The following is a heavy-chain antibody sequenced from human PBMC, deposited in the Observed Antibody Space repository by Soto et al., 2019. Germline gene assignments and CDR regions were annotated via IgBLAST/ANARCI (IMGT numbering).Heavy chain of an antibody. CDR1: GGSISSYY. D-gene: IGHD6-19*01. V-gene: IGHV4-59*01. CDR3: AREGVGVAVAGTAGFDY. CDR2: IYYSGST. Sequence: TSETLSLTCTVSGGSISSYYWSWIRQPPGKGLEWIGYIYYSGSTNYNPSLKSRVTISVDTSKNQFSLKLSSVTAADTAVYYCAREGVGVAVAGTAGFDYWGQGTLVTVSS. J-gene: IGHJ4*02.